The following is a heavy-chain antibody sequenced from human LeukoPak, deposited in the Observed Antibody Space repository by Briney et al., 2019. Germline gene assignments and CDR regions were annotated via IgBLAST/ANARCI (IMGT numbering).Heavy chain of an antibody. CDR2: IYYSGST. CDR3: ARHPSWGYFDWDRPYYFDY. CDR1: GGSISSYY. Sequence: SETLSLTCTVSGGSISSYYWSWIRQPPGKGLEWIGYIYYSGSTNYSPSLKSRVTISVDTSKNQFSLKLSSVTAADTAVYYCARHPSWGYFDWDRPYYFDYWGQGTLVTVSS. J-gene: IGHJ4*02. V-gene: IGHV4-59*08. D-gene: IGHD3-9*01.